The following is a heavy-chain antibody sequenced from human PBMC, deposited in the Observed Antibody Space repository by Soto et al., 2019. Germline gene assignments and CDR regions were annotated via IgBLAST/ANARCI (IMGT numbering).Heavy chain of an antibody. D-gene: IGHD3-16*01. CDR1: GFTFTTYW. J-gene: IGHJ4*02. V-gene: IGHV3-7*01. Sequence: EVQLVESGGGLVQPGGSLRLSCAASGFTFTTYWMTWVRQPPGKGLEWVANMDQDGSERYYVDSVRGRFTISRDNAKSIPYLQMNSLRAEDTAVYYCVCGGNFFVYWGQGTLVTVSP. CDR2: MDQDGSER. CDR3: VCGGNFFVY.